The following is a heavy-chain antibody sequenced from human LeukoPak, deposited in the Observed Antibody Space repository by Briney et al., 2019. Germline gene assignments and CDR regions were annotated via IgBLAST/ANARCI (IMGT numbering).Heavy chain of an antibody. D-gene: IGHD5-18*01. J-gene: IGHJ4*02. V-gene: IGHV3-21*01. CDR1: GFTFSSYS. CDR2: ISSSSSYI. Sequence: GGSLRLSCAASGFTFSSYSMTWVRQAPGKGLEWVSSISSSSSYIYYADSVKGRFTISRDNAKNSLYLQVNSLRAEDTAVYYCARVLPTGYSYGVWGQGTLVTVSS. CDR3: ARVLPTGYSYGV.